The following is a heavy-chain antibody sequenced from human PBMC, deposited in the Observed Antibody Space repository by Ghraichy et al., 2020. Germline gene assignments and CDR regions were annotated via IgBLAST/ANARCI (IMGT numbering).Heavy chain of an antibody. V-gene: IGHV4-59*08. CDR2: IYYSGST. D-gene: IGHD5-12*01. Sequence: TLSLTCTVSGGSISSYYWSWIRQPPGKGLEWIGYIYYSGSTNYNPSLKSRVTISVDTSKNQFSLKLSSVTAADTAVYYCARLSGYSGYVVDYYYYYMDVWGKGTTVTVSS. CDR1: GGSISSYY. CDR3: ARLSGYSGYVVDYYYYYMDV. J-gene: IGHJ6*03.